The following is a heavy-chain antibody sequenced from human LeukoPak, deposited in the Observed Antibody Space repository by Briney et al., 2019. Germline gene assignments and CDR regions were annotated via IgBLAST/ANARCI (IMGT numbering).Heavy chain of an antibody. D-gene: IGHD3-22*01. CDR2: ISYDGSNK. J-gene: IGHJ4*02. Sequence: GGSLRLSCAASGFTFSSDGMNWVRQAPGKGLEWVAVISYDGSNKYYADSVKGRFTISRDNSKNTLYLQMNSLRAEDTAVYYCAKDLEAVTMIVPYWGQGTLVTVSS. V-gene: IGHV3-30*18. CDR1: GFTFSSDG. CDR3: AKDLEAVTMIVPY.